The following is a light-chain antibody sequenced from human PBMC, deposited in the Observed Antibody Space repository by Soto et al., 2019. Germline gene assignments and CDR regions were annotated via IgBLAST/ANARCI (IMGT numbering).Light chain of an antibody. CDR2: KAS. J-gene: IGKJ4*01. CDR3: QQYNSYAIT. V-gene: IGKV1-5*03. CDR1: QSISSW. Sequence: DIQMTQSPSTLSASVGDRVTITCRASQSISSWLAWYQQKPGKAPKLLIYKASSLESGVPSRFSGSGSGTEFALTIGSLQPAEFPTYYCQQYNSYAITFGGGTKVEIK.